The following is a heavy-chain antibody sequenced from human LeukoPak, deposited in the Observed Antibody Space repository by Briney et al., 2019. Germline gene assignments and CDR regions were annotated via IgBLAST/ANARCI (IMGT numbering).Heavy chain of an antibody. J-gene: IGHJ6*04. D-gene: IGHD6-13*01. V-gene: IGHV4-34*01. CDR3: ARIAAAARNYGMDV. Sequence: PSETLSLTYAVYGGSFSGYYWSWIRQPPGKGLEWIGEINHSGSTNYNPSLKSRVTISVDTSKNQFSLKLSSVTAADTAVYYCARIAAAARNYGMDVWGKGTTVTVSS. CDR2: INHSGST. CDR1: GGSFSGYY.